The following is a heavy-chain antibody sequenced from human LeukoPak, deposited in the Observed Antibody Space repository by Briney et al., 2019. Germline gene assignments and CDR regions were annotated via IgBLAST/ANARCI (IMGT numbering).Heavy chain of an antibody. CDR2: IYHNGNT. V-gene: IGHV4-38-2*02. CDR3: ARIEAVTRGYNHAYYFDY. D-gene: IGHD5-18*01. J-gene: IGHJ4*02. CDR1: TYSISSGYY. Sequence: SQTLSLTCTVSTYSISSGYYWGWIRRPPGKGLEWIGNIYHNGNTYYNPSLKSRVTISVDTSKKQFSLKLRTATAADTAVYYSARIEAVTRGYNHAYYFDYWGQGTLVTDSS.